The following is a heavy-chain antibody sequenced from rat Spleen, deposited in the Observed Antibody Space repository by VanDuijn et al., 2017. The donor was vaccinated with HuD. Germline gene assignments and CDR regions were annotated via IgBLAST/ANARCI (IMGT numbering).Heavy chain of an antibody. D-gene: IGHD4-3*01. CDR3: ARQDTSGYSNWFAY. J-gene: IGHJ3*01. CDR1: GFTFSSFP. V-gene: IGHV5-25*01. Sequence: EVQLVESGGGLVQPGRSLKLSCAASGFTFSSFPMAWVRQAPKKGLEWVAYISSGGGGTYYPDSVQGRFTISRDNSKSTLYLQVDSLRSEDTATYYCARQDTSGYSNWFAYWGQGTLVTVSS. CDR2: ISSGGGGT.